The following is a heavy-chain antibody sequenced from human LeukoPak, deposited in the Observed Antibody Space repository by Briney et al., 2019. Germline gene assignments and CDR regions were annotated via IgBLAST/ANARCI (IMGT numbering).Heavy chain of an antibody. D-gene: IGHD3-22*01. Sequence: SETLSLTCTVSGGSISSYYWSWLRQPPGKGLEWIGYIYYSGSTNYNPSLKSRVTISVDTSKNQFSLKLSPVTAADTAVYYCARKGYYDSSGYISWGQGTLVTVSS. V-gene: IGHV4-59*01. CDR3: ARKGYYDSSGYIS. CDR1: GGSISSYY. CDR2: IYYSGST. J-gene: IGHJ4*02.